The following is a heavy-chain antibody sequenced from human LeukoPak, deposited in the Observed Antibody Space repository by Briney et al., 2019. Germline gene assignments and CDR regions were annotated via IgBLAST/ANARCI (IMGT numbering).Heavy chain of an antibody. Sequence: PGGSLRLSCAASGFTFSIYAMSWVRQAPGKGLEWVSAISGSGGSTYYADSVKGRFTISRDNSKNTLYLQMNSLRAEDTAVYYCAKTAVMWPPNYYGSGSYYKYVYWGQGTLVTVSS. CDR3: AKTAVMWPPNYYGSGSYYKYVY. J-gene: IGHJ4*02. D-gene: IGHD3-10*01. V-gene: IGHV3-23*01. CDR2: ISGSGGST. CDR1: GFTFSIYA.